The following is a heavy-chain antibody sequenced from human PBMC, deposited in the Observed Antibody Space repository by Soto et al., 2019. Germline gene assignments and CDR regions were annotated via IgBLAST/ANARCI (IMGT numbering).Heavy chain of an antibody. J-gene: IGHJ6*02. D-gene: IGHD6-6*01. V-gene: IGHV3-7*01. CDR1: GFTFSSYW. CDR2: IKQDGSEK. Sequence: GGSLRLSCAASGFTFSSYWMSWVRQAPGKGLEWVANIKQDGSEKYYVDSVKGRFTISRDNAKNSLYLQMNSLRAEDTAVYYCARGSIAASYGMDVWGQGTTVTVSS. CDR3: ARGSIAASYGMDV.